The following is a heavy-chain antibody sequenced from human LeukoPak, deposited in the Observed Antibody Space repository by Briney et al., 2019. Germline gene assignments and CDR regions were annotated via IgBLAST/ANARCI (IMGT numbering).Heavy chain of an antibody. V-gene: IGHV3-7*04. CDR1: GFTFSSYW. Sequence: PGGSLRLSCAASGFTFSSYWMSWVRQAPGKGLEWVANIKEDGGEKYYADSVKGRFTISRDNAKNSLYLQMNGLRAEDTAVYYCARALPAAKYYFNYWGQGTLVTVSS. J-gene: IGHJ4*02. CDR3: ARALPAAKYYFNY. D-gene: IGHD2-2*01. CDR2: IKEDGGEK.